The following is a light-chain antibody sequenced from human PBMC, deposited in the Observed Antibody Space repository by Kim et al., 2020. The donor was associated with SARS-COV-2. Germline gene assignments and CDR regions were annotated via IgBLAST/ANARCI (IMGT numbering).Light chain of an antibody. CDR1: TGAVTSDNY. Sequence: PGGTLTRTCASSTGAVTSDNYPNWFQQKPGQAPRTLIYSTNVKLSWTPAHFSGSLLGGKAALTLSGVQPEDEADYYCLLYYGGQGVFGGGTQLTVL. J-gene: IGLJ3*02. CDR3: LLYYGGQGV. V-gene: IGLV7-43*01. CDR2: STN.